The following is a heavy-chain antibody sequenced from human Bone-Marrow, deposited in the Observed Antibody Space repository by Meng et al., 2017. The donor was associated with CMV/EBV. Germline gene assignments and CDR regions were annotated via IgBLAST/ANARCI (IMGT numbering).Heavy chain of an antibody. CDR2: ISSSSSTI. CDR3: ARDAPTYYDFWSSPRYYYYGMDV. V-gene: IGHV3-48*04. D-gene: IGHD3-3*01. CDR1: GFTFSSYA. Sequence: GESLKISCAASGFTFSSYAMHWVRQAPGKGLEWVSYISSSSSTIYYADSVKGRFTISRDNAKNSLYLQMNSLRAEDTAVYYCARDAPTYYDFWSSPRYYYYGMDVWGQGTTVTVSS. J-gene: IGHJ6*02.